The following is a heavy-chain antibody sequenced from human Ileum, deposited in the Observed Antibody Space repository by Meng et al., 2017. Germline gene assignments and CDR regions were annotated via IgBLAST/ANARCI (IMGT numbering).Heavy chain of an antibody. CDR1: SGSISRNTS. CDR3: ARHGGYSQDF. V-gene: IGHV4-4*02. J-gene: IGHJ4*02. CDR2: ISHSGSA. D-gene: IGHD4-23*01. Sequence: GQLSGAGPGLVRPSGTLSLTCAVSSGSISRNTSWSWVRQPPGKGLEWIGQISHSGSAYYNPSLKSRVTMSVDKSKSQFSLMLTSVTAADTAIYYCARHGGYSQDFWGQGTLVTVSS.